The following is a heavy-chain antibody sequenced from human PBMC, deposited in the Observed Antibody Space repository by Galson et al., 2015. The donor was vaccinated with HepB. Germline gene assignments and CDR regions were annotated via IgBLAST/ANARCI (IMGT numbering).Heavy chain of an antibody. V-gene: IGHV3-11*01. CDR1: GFTFNDFY. CDR2: ISSSGSAI. Sequence: SLRLSCAASGFTFNDFYMTWIRQAPGKGLEWVPYISSSGSAIYYADSVKGRFTISRDNAKNSLYLQMNSLRAEDTAVYYCAGGNWRSGFDAFDIWGQGTMVTVSS. J-gene: IGHJ3*02. D-gene: IGHD1-1*01. CDR3: AGGNWRSGFDAFDI.